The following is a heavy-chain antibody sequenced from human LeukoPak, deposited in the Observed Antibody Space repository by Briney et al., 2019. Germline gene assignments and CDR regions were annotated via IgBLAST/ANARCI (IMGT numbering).Heavy chain of an antibody. Sequence: SETLSLTCTVSGGSISSYYWSWIRQPAGKGLEWIGRIYTSGSTNYNPSLKSRVTMSVDTSKNQFSLELSSVTAADTAVYYCARDSGEKTYYDFWSGYYTEYWGQGTLVTVSS. D-gene: IGHD3-3*01. J-gene: IGHJ4*02. V-gene: IGHV4-4*07. CDR2: IYTSGST. CDR1: GGSISSYY. CDR3: ARDSGEKTYYDFWSGYYTEY.